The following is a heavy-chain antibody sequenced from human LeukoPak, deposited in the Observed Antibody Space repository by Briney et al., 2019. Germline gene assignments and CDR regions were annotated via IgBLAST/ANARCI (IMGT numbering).Heavy chain of an antibody. D-gene: IGHD3-9*01. CDR3: ARWRGDILTGYWDR. J-gene: IGHJ5*02. V-gene: IGHV4-4*02. Sequence: PSGTLSLTCAVSGGSISSSNWWSWVRQPPVKGLEWIGEIYHSGSTNYNPSLKSRVTISVDKSKNQFSLKLSSVTAADTAVYYCARWRGDILTGYWDRWGQGTLVTVSS. CDR1: GGSISSSNW. CDR2: IYHSGST.